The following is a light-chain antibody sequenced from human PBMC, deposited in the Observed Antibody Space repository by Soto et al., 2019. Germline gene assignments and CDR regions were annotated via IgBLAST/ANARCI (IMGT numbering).Light chain of an antibody. CDR1: QSISTY. CDR3: QQSYSNPLN. J-gene: IGKJ4*01. CDR2: AAS. V-gene: IGKV1-39*01. Sequence: DIQMTHSPSSLSAFVGYIVTITCRASQSISTYLNWYQQKPGKAPNLLIYAASTLQSGVPSRFSGSGSGTDFTLTISSLQPEDFATYYCQQSYSNPLNFGGGTKVDIK.